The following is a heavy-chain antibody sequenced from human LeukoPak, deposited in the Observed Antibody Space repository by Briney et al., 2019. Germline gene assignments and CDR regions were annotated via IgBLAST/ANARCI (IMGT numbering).Heavy chain of an antibody. CDR3: ARGLVPGFLVY. CDR2: INSDESST. D-gene: IGHD2/OR15-2a*01. Sequence: GGSLRLSCAASGFTFSSSWMYWVRQAPGKGLVWVSRINSDESSTTYADSVKGRFTISRDNAKNTLYLQMNSLRAEDTAVYYCARGLVPGFLVYWGQGTPVTVSS. J-gene: IGHJ4*02. CDR1: GFTFSSSW. V-gene: IGHV3-74*01.